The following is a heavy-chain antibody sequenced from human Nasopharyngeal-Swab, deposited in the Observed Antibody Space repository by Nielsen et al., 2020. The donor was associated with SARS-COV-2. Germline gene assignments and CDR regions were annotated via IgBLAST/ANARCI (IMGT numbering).Heavy chain of an antibody. CDR2: MNPNSGNT. Sequence: VRQMPGKGLEWMGWMNPNSGNTGYGQKFQGRVTMTRNTSISTAYMELSSLRSEDTAVYYCARTYSSSSPYYYYGMDVWGQGTTVTVSS. J-gene: IGHJ6*02. V-gene: IGHV1-8*01. D-gene: IGHD6-6*01. CDR3: ARTYSSSSPYYYYGMDV.